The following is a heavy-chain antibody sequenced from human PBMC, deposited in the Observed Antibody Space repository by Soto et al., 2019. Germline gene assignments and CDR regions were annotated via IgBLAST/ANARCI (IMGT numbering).Heavy chain of an antibody. V-gene: IGHV3-21*01. CDR2: ISSTSSHI. J-gene: IGHJ4*02. CDR3: ARAQFVVIPAAAFYFDS. D-gene: IGHD2-2*01. Sequence: EVQLVESGGGLVKPGGSLRLSCAASGFTFSSYSMNWVRQAPGKGLEWVSSISSTSSHIYYADSVKGRFTISRDNAKNSLYLQMNSLRAEDTAVYYCARAQFVVIPAAAFYFDSWGQGTLLTVSS. CDR1: GFTFSSYS.